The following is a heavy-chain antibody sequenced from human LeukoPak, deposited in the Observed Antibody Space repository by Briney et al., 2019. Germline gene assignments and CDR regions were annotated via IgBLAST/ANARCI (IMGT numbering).Heavy chain of an antibody. CDR2: INSDGSST. J-gene: IGHJ3*02. CDR1: GFTFSNYW. CDR3: ARVDGGTYGNDAFDI. Sequence: GGSLRLSCAASGFTFSNYWMHWVRQAPGKALVCVSRINSDGSSTSYAETVKGRFTISRDNAKNTLYLQMNSLRAEDTAVYYCARVDGGTYGNDAFDIWGQGTMVAVSS. V-gene: IGHV3-74*01. D-gene: IGHD1-26*01.